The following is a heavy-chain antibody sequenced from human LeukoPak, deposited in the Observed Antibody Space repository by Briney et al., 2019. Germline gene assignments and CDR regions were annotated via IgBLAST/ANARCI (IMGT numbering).Heavy chain of an antibody. Sequence: SVKVSSKASGGTFSSYAISWVRQAPGQGLEWMGRIIPILGIANYAQKFQGRVTITADKSTSTAYMELSSLRSEDTAVYYCATYYYDSSGYPALDYWGQGTLVTVSS. D-gene: IGHD3-22*01. V-gene: IGHV1-69*04. CDR3: ATYYYDSSGYPALDY. CDR1: GGTFSSYA. J-gene: IGHJ4*02. CDR2: IIPILGIA.